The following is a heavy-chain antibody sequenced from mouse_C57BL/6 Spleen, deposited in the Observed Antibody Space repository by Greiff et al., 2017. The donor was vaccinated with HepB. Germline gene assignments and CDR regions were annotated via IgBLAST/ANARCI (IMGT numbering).Heavy chain of an antibody. V-gene: IGHV1-64*01. D-gene: IGHD4-1*01. CDR1: GYTLTSYW. CDR3: ARGRTGTGYFDY. Sequence: VQLQQPGAELVKPGASVKLSCKASGYTLTSYWMHWVKQRPGQGLEWIGMIHPNSGSTNYNEKFKSKATLTVDKSSSTAYMQLSSLTSEDSAVYYCARGRTGTGYFDYWGQGTTLTVSS. CDR2: IHPNSGST. J-gene: IGHJ2*01.